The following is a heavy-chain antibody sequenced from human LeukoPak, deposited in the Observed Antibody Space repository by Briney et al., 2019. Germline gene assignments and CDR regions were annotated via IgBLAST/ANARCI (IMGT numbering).Heavy chain of an antibody. D-gene: IGHD6-19*01. V-gene: IGHV3-53*01. CDR1: GFTFSDYY. J-gene: IGHJ6*02. CDR2: IYSGGST. Sequence: PGGSLRLSCAASGFTFSDYYMSWIRQAPGKGLEWVSVIYSGGSTYYADSVKGRFTISRDNSKNTLYLQMNSLRAEDTAVYYCAGSSGWFYGMDVWGQGTTVTVSS. CDR3: AGSSGWFYGMDV.